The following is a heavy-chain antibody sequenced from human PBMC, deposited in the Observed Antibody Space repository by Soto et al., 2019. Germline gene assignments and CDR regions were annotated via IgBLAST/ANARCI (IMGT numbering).Heavy chain of an antibody. CDR3: ATGDIAAETFFYYYGMDL. CDR2: INGDATST. V-gene: IGHV3-74*01. J-gene: IGHJ6*02. D-gene: IGHD6-13*01. CDR1: GFTLNNYW. Sequence: QLVESGGGLVQPGGSLRLSCAASGFTLNNYWMHWVRQAPGMGLVWVSRINGDATSTSYADSVKGRFTISRDNARNTLYLRLNSLRAEDTALYYCATGDIAAETFFYYYGMDLWGQGTTVTVS.